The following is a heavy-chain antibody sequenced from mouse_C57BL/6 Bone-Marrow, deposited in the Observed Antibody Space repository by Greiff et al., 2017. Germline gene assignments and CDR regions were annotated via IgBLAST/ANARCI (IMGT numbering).Heavy chain of an antibody. CDR1: GYSFTDYN. CDR2: FNPNYGTT. J-gene: IGHJ2*01. CDR3: ARTGTGFDY. V-gene: IGHV1-39*01. D-gene: IGHD4-1*01. Sequence: EVQLQQSGPDLVKPCASLSISCKASGYSFTDYNINWLKQSIRKSQEWIGVFNPNYGTTSYNQKFNGKATLTVDQSSSTAYMQFNSLTSEDSAVYYCARTGTGFDYWGQGTTLTVSS.